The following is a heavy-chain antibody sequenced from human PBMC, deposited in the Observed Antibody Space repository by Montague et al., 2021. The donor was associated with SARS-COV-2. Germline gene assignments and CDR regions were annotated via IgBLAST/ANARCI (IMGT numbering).Heavy chain of an antibody. V-gene: IGHV3-23*01. J-gene: IGHJ2*01. CDR1: QFIFSSYT. D-gene: IGHD3-16*01. Sequence: SLRLSCAASQFIFSSYTMTWVRQAPGKGLEWVSSIFGSGAGTYYXDSVQGRFTISRDNSKNTLYLQMNSLRAEDTAVYLCAKNGGSGSLVYWYFDLWGRGTQVTVSS. CDR3: AKNGGSGSLVYWYFDL. CDR2: IFGSGAGT.